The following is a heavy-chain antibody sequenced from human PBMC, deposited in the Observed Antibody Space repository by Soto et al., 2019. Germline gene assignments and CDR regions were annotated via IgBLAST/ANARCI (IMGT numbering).Heavy chain of an antibody. CDR1: GGTFSSYA. CDR3: EMSIAARPHYYYGMDV. J-gene: IGHJ6*02. D-gene: IGHD6-6*01. Sequence: QVQLVQSGAEVKKPGSSVKVSCKASGGTFSSYAISWVRQAPGQGFEWMGGIIPIFGTANYAQKFQGRVTITADESTSTAYMELSSLRSEDTAVYYCEMSIAARPHYYYGMDVWGQGTTVTVSS. CDR2: IIPIFGTA. V-gene: IGHV1-69*01.